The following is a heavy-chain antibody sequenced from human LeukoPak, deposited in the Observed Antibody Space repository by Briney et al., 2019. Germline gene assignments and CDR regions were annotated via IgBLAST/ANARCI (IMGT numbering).Heavy chain of an antibody. CDR3: ARGRYFDITPFDY. V-gene: IGHV1-2*02. J-gene: IGHJ4*02. CDR1: GYTFTGYY. D-gene: IGHD3-9*01. CDR2: INPNSGGT. Sequence: ASVKVSCKASGYTFTGYYMHWVRQAPGQGLEWMGWINPNSGGTNYAQKFQGRVTMTRDTSISTAYVELSRLRSDDTAVYYCARGRYFDITPFDYWGQGTLVTVSS.